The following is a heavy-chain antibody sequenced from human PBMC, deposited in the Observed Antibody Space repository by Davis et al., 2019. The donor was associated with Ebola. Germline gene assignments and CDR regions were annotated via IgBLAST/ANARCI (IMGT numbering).Heavy chain of an antibody. J-gene: IGHJ6*02. CDR3: ARGSTIAVAGTPYYYGMDV. Sequence: GESLKISCEASGFTVSSNYMSWVRQAPGKGLEWVSVIYSGGSTYYADSVKGRFTISRDNSKNTLYLQMNSLRAEDTAVYYCARGSTIAVAGTPYYYGMDVWGQGTTVTVSS. D-gene: IGHD6-19*01. CDR1: GFTVSSNY. CDR2: IYSGGST. V-gene: IGHV3-66*01.